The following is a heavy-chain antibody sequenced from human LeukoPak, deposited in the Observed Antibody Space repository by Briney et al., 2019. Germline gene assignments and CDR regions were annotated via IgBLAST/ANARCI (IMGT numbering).Heavy chain of an antibody. V-gene: IGHV4-34*01. CDR2: INHSGST. CDR1: GGSMSPYH. CDR3: AGDKNCSGGSCYSDNWFDP. Sequence: SETLSLTCTVSGGSMSPYHWGWIRQPPGKGLEWIGEINHSGSTNYNPSLKSRVTISVDTSKNQFSLKLSSVTAADTAVYCCAGDKNCSGGSCYSDNWFDPWGQGTLVTVSS. D-gene: IGHD2-15*01. J-gene: IGHJ5*02.